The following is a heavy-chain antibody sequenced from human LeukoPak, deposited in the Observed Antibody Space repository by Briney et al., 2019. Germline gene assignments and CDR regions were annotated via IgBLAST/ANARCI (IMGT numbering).Heavy chain of an antibody. J-gene: IGHJ4*02. V-gene: IGHV3-23*01. D-gene: IGHD5-18*01. CDR3: AKDLYNYGTSPLDY. CDR2: ISGSGST. CDR1: GFTFSSYA. Sequence: PGGSLRLSCAASGFTFSSYAMGWVRQAPGKGLEWVSSISGSGSTYFADSVKGRFTISRDISKNTLYLQMNSLRAEDTAVYYCAKDLYNYGTSPLDYWGKGTLVTVSS.